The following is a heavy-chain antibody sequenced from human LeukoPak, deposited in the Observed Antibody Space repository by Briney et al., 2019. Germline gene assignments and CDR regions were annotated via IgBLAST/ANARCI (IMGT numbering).Heavy chain of an antibody. V-gene: IGHV4-61*02. J-gene: IGHJ4*02. CDR1: GGSISSGSYY. CDR3: ARHDNSGHYPFFDY. Sequence: TWETLSLTCTVSGGSISSGSYYWSWIRQPAGKGLEWIGRIYTSGSTNYNPSLKSRVTISVDTSKNQFSLKLSSVTAADTAVYYCARHDNSGHYPFFDYWGQGSLVTVSS. D-gene: IGHD3-22*01. CDR2: IYTSGST.